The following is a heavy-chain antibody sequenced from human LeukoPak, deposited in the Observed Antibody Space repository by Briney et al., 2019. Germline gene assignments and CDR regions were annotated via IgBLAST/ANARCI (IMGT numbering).Heavy chain of an antibody. D-gene: IGHD6-13*01. CDR1: GGSFSGYY. CDR3: ARLNRRSSWYFWFDP. V-gene: IGHV4-34*01. Sequence: PSETLSLTCAVYGGSFSGYYWSWIRQPPGKGLEWIGEINHSGSTNYNPSLKSRVTISVDTSKNQFSLKLSSVTAADTAVYYCARLNRRSSWYFWFDPWGQGTLVTVSS. CDR2: INHSGST. J-gene: IGHJ5*02.